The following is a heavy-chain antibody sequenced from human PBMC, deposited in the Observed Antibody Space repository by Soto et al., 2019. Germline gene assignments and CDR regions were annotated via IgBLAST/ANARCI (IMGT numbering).Heavy chain of an antibody. V-gene: IGHV1-18*01. D-gene: IGHD6-13*01. J-gene: IGHJ6*03. CDR2: ISIYNGNT. Sequence: QIQLVQSGGEVKKPGASVKVSCKASGYTFTSYGISWVRQAPGQGLEWMGWISIYNGNTNYAEKFQGRVTMTTDTSTSTAYMELGSLRSDDTAGYYCAGRFGYSTSYDAYYLDVWGKGTPVTVSS. CDR1: GYTFTSYG. CDR3: AGRFGYSTSYDAYYLDV.